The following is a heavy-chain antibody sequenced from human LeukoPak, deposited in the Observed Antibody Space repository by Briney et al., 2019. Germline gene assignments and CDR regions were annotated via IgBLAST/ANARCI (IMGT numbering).Heavy chain of an antibody. Sequence: ASVKVSCKASGYTFTGYYMHWVREAPGQGLEWMGWINPNSGGTNYAQKFQGRVTMTRDTSISTAYMELSRLSSDDTAVYYWARDVVVAAPAYYMDVWGKGTTVTVSS. D-gene: IGHD2-15*01. CDR1: GYTFTGYY. V-gene: IGHV1-2*02. CDR2: INPNSGGT. J-gene: IGHJ6*03. CDR3: ARDVVVAAPAYYMDV.